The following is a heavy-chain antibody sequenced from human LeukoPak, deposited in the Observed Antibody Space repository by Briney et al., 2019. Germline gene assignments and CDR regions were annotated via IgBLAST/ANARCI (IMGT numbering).Heavy chain of an antibody. CDR1: GFTFDDYG. V-gene: IGHV3-9*01. CDR3: VKDRAANLYGSGAFEY. Sequence: GRSPRLSCAASGFTFDDYGIHWVRQAPGKGLEWVSGIDWNSGAIGYADSVKGRFTISRDNAKNSLYLQMNILRAEDTALYYCVKDRAANLYGSGAFEYWGQGTLVTVSS. J-gene: IGHJ4*02. CDR2: IDWNSGAI. D-gene: IGHD3-10*01.